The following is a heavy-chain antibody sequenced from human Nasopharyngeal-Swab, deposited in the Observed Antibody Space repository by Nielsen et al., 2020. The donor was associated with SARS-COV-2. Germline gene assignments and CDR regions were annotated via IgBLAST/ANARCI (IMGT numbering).Heavy chain of an antibody. J-gene: IGHJ4*02. D-gene: IGHD3-22*01. V-gene: IGHV3-74*01. CDR2: INSDGSST. Sequence: VRQMPGKGLVWVSRINSDGSSTSYADSVKGRFTISRDNAKNTLYLQMNSLRAEDTAVYYCAKRGVGYYDSSGYYYFDYWGQGTLVTVSS. CDR3: AKRGVGYYDSSGYYYFDY.